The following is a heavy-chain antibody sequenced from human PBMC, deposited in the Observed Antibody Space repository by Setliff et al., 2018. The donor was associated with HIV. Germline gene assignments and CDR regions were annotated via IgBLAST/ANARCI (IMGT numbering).Heavy chain of an antibody. J-gene: IGHJ6*02. CDR2: MSYDGNNK. CDR3: AKDTGDNDFWSGYRNYYGMDV. V-gene: IGHV3-30*01. D-gene: IGHD3-3*01. Sequence: QPGGSLRLSCAASGFIFSSYAMHWVRQAPGKGLEWVAVMSYDGNNKYYADSVKGRFTISRDNSENTLFLQMNSLRAEDTAVYYCAKDTGDNDFWSGYRNYYGMDVWGQGTTVTVSS. CDR1: GFIFSSYA.